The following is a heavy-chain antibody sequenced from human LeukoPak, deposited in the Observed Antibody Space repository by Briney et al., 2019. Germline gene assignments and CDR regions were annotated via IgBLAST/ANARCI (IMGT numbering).Heavy chain of an antibody. Sequence: TPVKASGRASGYTLTSNGISGLAQAPGQGCEGMGWISAYNANTNHAQKLQGRVTMTTDTSTSTAYMELRSLRSDDTAVYYCARNFPLSPGDYWGQGTLVTVSS. V-gene: IGHV1-18*01. CDR2: ISAYNANT. D-gene: IGHD2/OR15-2a*01. CDR3: ARNFPLSPGDY. J-gene: IGHJ4*02. CDR1: GYTLTSNG.